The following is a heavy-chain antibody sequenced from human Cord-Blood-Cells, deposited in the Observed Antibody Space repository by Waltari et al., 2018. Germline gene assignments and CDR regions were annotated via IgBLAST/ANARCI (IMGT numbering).Heavy chain of an antibody. J-gene: IGHJ6*02. CDR1: GFTFSSYD. V-gene: IGHV3-13*01. Sequence: EVQLVESGGGLVQPGGSLRLSCAASGFTFSSYDLHLVRQATGKGLEWVSAIGTAGDTYYPGSVKGRFTISRENAKNSLYLQMNSLRAGDTAVYYCARSLAAGNRLGPYYYGMDVWGQGTTVTVSS. D-gene: IGHD6-13*01. CDR3: ARSLAAGNRLGPYYYGMDV. CDR2: IGTAGDT.